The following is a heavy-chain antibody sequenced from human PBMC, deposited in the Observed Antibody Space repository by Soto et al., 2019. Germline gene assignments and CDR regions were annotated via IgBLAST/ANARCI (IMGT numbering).Heavy chain of an antibody. CDR1: GGTFSNYA. D-gene: IGHD6-13*01. CDR2: ILPIFTTA. J-gene: IGHJ4*02. CDR3: AKDIGFQQHLFVFDN. Sequence: ASVKVSCKASGGTFSNYAFSWVRQAPGQGLEWMGGILPIFTTATYAPKFQDRVTITADESTSTVYMDLSSLRSEDTALYYCAKDIGFQQHLFVFDNWGQGTLVTV. V-gene: IGHV1-69*13.